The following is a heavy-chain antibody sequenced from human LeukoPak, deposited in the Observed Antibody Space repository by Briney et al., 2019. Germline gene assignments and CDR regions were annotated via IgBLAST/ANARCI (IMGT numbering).Heavy chain of an antibody. CDR1: GGSINSYY. D-gene: IGHD2-8*01. V-gene: IGHV4-4*09. CDR3: ARRRLTWFDP. J-gene: IGHJ5*02. Sequence: SETLSLTCTVSGGSINSYYWNWIRQPPGKGLEWIGYIYTSGSTNYNPSLKSRVTISVDMSKNQFSLKLNSVTAADTAVYYCARRRLTWFDPWGQGTLVTVSS. CDR2: IYTSGST.